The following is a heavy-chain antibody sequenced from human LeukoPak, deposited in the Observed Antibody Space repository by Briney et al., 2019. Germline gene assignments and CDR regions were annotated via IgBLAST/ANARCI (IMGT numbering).Heavy chain of an antibody. D-gene: IGHD3-16*02. V-gene: IGHV4-34*01. J-gene: IGHJ5*02. CDR1: GGSFSGYY. CDR2: INHSGST. Sequence: SETLSLTCAVYGGSFSGYYWSWIRQPPGKGLEWIGEINHSGSTNYNPSLKSRVTISVDTSKNQFSMKLSSVTAADTAVYYCARRYYYDYVWGSYRLNWFDPWGQGTLVTVSS. CDR3: ARRYYYDYVWGSYRLNWFDP.